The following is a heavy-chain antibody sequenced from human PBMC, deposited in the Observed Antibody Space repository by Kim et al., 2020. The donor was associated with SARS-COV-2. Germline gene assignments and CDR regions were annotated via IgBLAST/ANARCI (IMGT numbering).Heavy chain of an antibody. V-gene: IGHV3-66*01. CDR3: ATVVFYYDAGYFKN. Sequence: ADSGKGTLTISRDHSKNTLYLQMNSLGAEDTAVYYCATVVFYYDAGYFKNWGQGTLVIVSS. J-gene: IGHJ1*01. D-gene: IGHD3-22*01.